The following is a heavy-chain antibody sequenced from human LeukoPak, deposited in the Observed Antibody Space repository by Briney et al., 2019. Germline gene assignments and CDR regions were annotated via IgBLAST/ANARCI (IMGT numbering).Heavy chain of an antibody. J-gene: IGHJ4*02. V-gene: IGHV3-30*04. Sequence: PGGTLRLSCAASGFTFSSYAMHWVRQAPGKGLEWVAVISYDGSNKYYADSVKGRFTISRDNSKNTLSLQMNSLRAEDTAVYFCARTRGRDVWGSFDYWGQGTLVTVSS. CDR1: GFTFSSYA. D-gene: IGHD3-16*01. CDR2: ISYDGSNK. CDR3: ARTRGRDVWGSFDY.